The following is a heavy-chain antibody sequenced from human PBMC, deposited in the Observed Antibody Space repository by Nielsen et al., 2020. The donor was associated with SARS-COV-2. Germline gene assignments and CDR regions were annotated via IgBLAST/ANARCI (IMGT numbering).Heavy chain of an antibody. CDR3: ARDYSGWVVGYFDY. D-gene: IGHD6-19*01. J-gene: IGHJ4*02. V-gene: IGHV3-33*01. Sequence: GGSLRLSCAASGFTFSSYGMHWVRQVPGKGLEWVAVIWYDGSNKYYADSVKGRFTISRDNSKNTLYLQMNSLRAEDTAVYYCARDYSGWVVGYFDYWGQGTLVTVSS. CDR2: IWYDGSNK. CDR1: GFTFSSYG.